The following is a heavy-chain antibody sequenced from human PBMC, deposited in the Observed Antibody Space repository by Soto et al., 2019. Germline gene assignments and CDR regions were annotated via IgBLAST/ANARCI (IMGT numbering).Heavy chain of an antibody. J-gene: IGHJ6*02. V-gene: IGHV1-69*13. Sequence: ASVKVSCKASGGTFSSYAISWVRQAPGQGLEWMGGIIPIFGTANYAQKFQGRVTITADESTSTAYMELSSLRSEDTAVYYCARDPDYAYGMDVWGQGTTVTVS. CDR2: IIPIFGTA. CDR1: GGTFSSYA. CDR3: ARDPDYAYGMDV.